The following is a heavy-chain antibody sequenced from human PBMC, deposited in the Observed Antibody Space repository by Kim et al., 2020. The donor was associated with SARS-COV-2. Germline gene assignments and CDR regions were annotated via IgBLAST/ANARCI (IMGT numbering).Heavy chain of an antibody. Sequence: GESLKISCKGSGYSFTSYWISWVRQMPGKGLEWMGRIDPSDSYTNYSPSFQGHVTISADKSISTAYLQWSSLKASDTAMYYCATSARYYDILTGYDPRGEWFDPWGQGTLVTVSS. J-gene: IGHJ5*02. D-gene: IGHD3-9*01. CDR3: ATSARYYDILTGYDPRGEWFDP. V-gene: IGHV5-10-1*01. CDR1: GYSFTSYW. CDR2: IDPSDSYT.